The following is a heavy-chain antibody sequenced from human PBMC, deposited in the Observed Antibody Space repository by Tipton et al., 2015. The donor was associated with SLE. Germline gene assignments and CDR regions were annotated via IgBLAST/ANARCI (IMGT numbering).Heavy chain of an antibody. CDR1: GFTFSTYI. J-gene: IGHJ6*02. Sequence: GSLRLSCAASGFTFSTYIMNWVRQAPGKGLEWVATITSSGTYIYYADSVKGRFTIAREDAANSVYLQMSQLRGDDTAVYYCAISAASAFYYGMDVWGPGTTVTVSS. V-gene: IGHV3-21*03. D-gene: IGHD5-18*01. CDR3: AISAASAFYYGMDV. CDR2: ITSSGTYI.